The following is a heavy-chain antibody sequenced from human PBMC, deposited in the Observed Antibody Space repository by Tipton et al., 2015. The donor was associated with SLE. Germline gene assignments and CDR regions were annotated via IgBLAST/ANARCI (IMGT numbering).Heavy chain of an antibody. J-gene: IGHJ4*02. Sequence: GSLRLSCAASGFTFDDYAMHWVRQAPGKGLEWVSLISWDGGSTYYADSVKGRFTISRDNSKNSLYLQMNSLRAEDTAIYYCAKEGWFGELFHWDQGTLVTVSS. CDR1: GFTFDDYA. V-gene: IGHV3-43D*04. CDR3: AKEGWFGELFH. CDR2: ISWDGGST. D-gene: IGHD3-10*01.